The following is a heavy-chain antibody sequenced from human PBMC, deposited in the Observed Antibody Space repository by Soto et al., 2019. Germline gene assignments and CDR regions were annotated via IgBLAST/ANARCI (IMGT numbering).Heavy chain of an antibody. V-gene: IGHV3-15*07. J-gene: IGHJ6*04. CDR2: IKSKTDGGTT. D-gene: IGHD3-22*01. CDR3: TAEFYYAGSSGYYYYYGMDV. CDR1: GFTFSNAW. Sequence: GGSLRLSCAASGFTFSNAWMNWVRQAPGKGLEWVGRIKSKTDGGTTDYAAPVKGRFTISRDDSKNTLYLQMNSLKTEDTAVTYCTAEFYYAGSSGYYYYYGMDVWGKGTTVTVSS.